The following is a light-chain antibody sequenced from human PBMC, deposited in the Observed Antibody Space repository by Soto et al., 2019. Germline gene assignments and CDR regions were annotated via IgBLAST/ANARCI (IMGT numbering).Light chain of an antibody. CDR1: QGIKTR. CDR3: QHADSFPIT. Sequence: DIQMTQSPSSVSASVGDRVTITCRASQGIKTRLAWYQQKPGKVPKILIYDASSLQSGVPPRFSGSGSGTDFTLTIDSLQPEDFATYYCQHADSFPITFGQGTRLEI. CDR2: DAS. J-gene: IGKJ5*01. V-gene: IGKV1D-12*01.